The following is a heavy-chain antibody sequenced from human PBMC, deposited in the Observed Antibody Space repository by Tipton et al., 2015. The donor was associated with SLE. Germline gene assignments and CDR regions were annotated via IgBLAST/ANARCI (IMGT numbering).Heavy chain of an antibody. J-gene: IGHJ5*02. V-gene: IGHV4-61*09. D-gene: IGHD3-22*01. CDR3: AREEYYYDSRGWFDP. CDR1: GGSISSGSYY. Sequence: TLSLICTVSGGSISSGSYYWSWIRQPAGKGLEWIGHIYTSGSTNYNPSLKSRVTISVDTSKNQFSLKLSSVTAADTAVYYCAREEYYYDSRGWFDPWGQGTLVTVSA. CDR2: IYTSGST.